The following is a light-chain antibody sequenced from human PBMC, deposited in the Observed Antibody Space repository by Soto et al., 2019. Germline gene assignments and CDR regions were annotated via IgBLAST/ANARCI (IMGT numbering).Light chain of an antibody. Sequence: DIQMTQSPSTLSASVGDRVTITCRASQSISSWLAWYQQNPGKAPKLLIYKASSLESGVPSRFSGSGSGTEFALTISSLQPDDFATYYCQQYNSYSGTFGQGTKLEIK. V-gene: IGKV1-5*03. CDR2: KAS. CDR1: QSISSW. CDR3: QQYNSYSGT. J-gene: IGKJ2*02.